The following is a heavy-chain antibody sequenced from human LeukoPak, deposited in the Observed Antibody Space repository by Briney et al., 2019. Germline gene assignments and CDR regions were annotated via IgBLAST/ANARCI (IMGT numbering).Heavy chain of an antibody. Sequence: SVKVSCKASGGTFSSYAISWVRQAPGQRLEWMGGIIPIFGTANYAQKFQGRVTITADESTSTAYMELSSLRSEDTAVYYCARNYRATITLYHFVYWSQGTLVTVSS. J-gene: IGHJ4*02. CDR3: ARNYRATITLYHFVY. CDR2: IIPIFGTA. CDR1: GGTFSSYA. V-gene: IGHV1-69*01. D-gene: IGHD5-12*01.